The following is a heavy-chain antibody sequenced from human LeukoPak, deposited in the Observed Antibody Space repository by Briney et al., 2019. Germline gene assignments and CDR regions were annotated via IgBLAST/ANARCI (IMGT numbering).Heavy chain of an antibody. CDR1: GFTFSHAW. Sequence: GGSLRLSCGASGFTFSHAWMSWVRQAPGKGLEWVGRIKSKTDGGTTDYAAPVKGRFTISRDDSRNTLYLQMNSLKTEDTAVYFCSTVVRATAYYMAEYFQRWGQGTLVTVSS. J-gene: IGHJ1*01. CDR3: STVVRATAYYMAEYFQR. D-gene: IGHD3-9*01. V-gene: IGHV3-15*01. CDR2: IKSKTDGGTT.